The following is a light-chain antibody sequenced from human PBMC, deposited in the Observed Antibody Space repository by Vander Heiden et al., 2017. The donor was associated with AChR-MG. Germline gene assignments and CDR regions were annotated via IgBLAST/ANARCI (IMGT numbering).Light chain of an antibody. Sequence: QSVLTQPPSAFGTPGRRVTTSCSGSSSNFGSNTVNWYQQLPGTAPKLLIYSNNQRPSGVPDRFSGSKSGTSASLAISGLQSEDEADYYCAAWDDSLNVVFGGGTKLTVL. J-gene: IGLJ2*01. V-gene: IGLV1-44*01. CDR2: SNN. CDR1: SSNFGSNT. CDR3: AAWDDSLNVV.